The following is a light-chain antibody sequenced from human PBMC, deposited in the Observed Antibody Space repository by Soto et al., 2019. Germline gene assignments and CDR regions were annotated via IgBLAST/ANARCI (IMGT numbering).Light chain of an antibody. V-gene: IGKV1-39*01. Sequence: DIQMTQSPSSLSASVVDRVTITFLASQSISSYLNWYQQKPGKAPKLLIYAASSLQSGVPSRFSGSGSGTDFTLTISSLQPEDFATYYCQQSYSTPLTFGGGTKVDI. CDR3: QQSYSTPLT. J-gene: IGKJ4*01. CDR1: QSISSY. CDR2: AAS.